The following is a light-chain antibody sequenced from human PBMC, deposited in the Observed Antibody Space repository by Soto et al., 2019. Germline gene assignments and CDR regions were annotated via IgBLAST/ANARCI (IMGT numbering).Light chain of an antibody. CDR2: ASF. V-gene: IGKV1-39*01. CDR3: QQTFSTPGT. Sequence: DIQMTQSPSSLSASVGDRVTITCRASQSIRNFVNWYQQKPGKAPILLIYASFYVQSGVPSRFSGSGSGTDFTLTISGLQPEDFGIYYCQQTFSTPGTFGPGTTVDFK. J-gene: IGKJ3*01. CDR1: QSIRNF.